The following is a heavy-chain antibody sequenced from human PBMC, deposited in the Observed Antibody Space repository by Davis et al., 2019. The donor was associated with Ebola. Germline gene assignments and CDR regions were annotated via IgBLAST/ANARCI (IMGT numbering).Heavy chain of an antibody. Sequence: KVSCKGSGYSFTSYWLGWVRQTPGKGLEWMGIIYPGDSDTRYSPSFQGQVTISADKSISTAYLQWSSLKASDTAMYYCARHPLDAFDIWGQGTMVTVSS. V-gene: IGHV5-51*01. CDR2: IYPGDSDT. J-gene: IGHJ3*02. CDR3: ARHPLDAFDI. CDR1: GYSFTSYW.